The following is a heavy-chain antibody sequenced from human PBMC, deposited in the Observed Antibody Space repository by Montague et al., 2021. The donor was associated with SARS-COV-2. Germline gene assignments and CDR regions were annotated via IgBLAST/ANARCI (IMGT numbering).Heavy chain of an antibody. D-gene: IGHD5-12*01. J-gene: IGHJ4*02. V-gene: IGHV4-39*01. CDR3: ARHERQWLRLYPYYFDY. CDR1: GGSISSSSYY. CDR2: MYYSGXT. Sequence: SETLSLTCTVSGGSISSSSYYWGWIRQPPGKGLEWIGSMYYSGXTXYXXXXKXRVTISVDTSKNQFSLKLSSVTAADTAVYYCARHERQWLRLYPYYFDYWGQGTLVTVSS.